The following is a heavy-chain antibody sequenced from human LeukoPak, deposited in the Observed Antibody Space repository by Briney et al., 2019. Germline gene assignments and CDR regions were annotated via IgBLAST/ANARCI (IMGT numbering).Heavy chain of an antibody. D-gene: IGHD2-21*02. CDR1: GFTFSSSA. J-gene: IGHJ4*02. CDR3: AKDRTAWRFDY. Sequence: GGSLRLSCEASGFTFSSSAMTWVRQAPGKGLEWVSAITGSGANTNYADSVKGRFTISRDNSKNTLYLQMNSLRAEDTAVYYCAKDRTAWRFDYWGQGTLVTVSS. CDR2: ITGSGANT. V-gene: IGHV3-23*01.